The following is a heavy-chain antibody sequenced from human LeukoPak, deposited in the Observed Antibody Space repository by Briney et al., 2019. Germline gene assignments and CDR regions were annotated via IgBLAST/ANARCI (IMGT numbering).Heavy chain of an antibody. CDR2: IYTSGST. CDR1: GGSISSGSYH. J-gene: IGHJ4*02. D-gene: IGHD3-3*01. V-gene: IGHV4-61*02. Sequence: SQTLSLTCTVSGGSISSGSYHCSWIRQPAGKGLEWIGRIYTSGSTNYNPSLKSRVTISVDTSKNQFSLKLSSVTAADTAVYYCASTIWRYFDYWGQGTLVTVSS. CDR3: ASTIWRYFDY.